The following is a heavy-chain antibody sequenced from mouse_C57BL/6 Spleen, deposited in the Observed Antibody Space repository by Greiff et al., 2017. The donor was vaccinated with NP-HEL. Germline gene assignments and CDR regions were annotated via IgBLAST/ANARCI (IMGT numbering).Heavy chain of an antibody. J-gene: IGHJ1*03. D-gene: IGHD1-1*01. CDR1: GYTFTSYW. Sequence: VQLQQSGTVLARPGASVKMSCKTSGYTFTSYWMHWVKQRPGQGLEWIGAIYPGNSDTSYNQKFKGKAKLTAVTSASTAYMELSSLTNEDSAVYYCTRMDYYGSSSYWYFDVWGTGTTVTVSS. V-gene: IGHV1-5*01. CDR2: IYPGNSDT. CDR3: TRMDYYGSSSYWYFDV.